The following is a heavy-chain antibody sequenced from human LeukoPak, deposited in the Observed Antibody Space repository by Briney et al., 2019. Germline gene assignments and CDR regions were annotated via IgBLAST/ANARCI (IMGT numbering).Heavy chain of an antibody. J-gene: IGHJ4*02. D-gene: IGHD6-19*01. CDR1: GFTFSSYG. V-gene: IGHV3-30*02. Sequence: GGSLRLSYAASGFTFSSYGMHWVRQAPGKGLEWVAFIRYDGSNKYYADSVKGRFTISRDNSKNTLYLQMNSLRAEDTAVYYCAKDGYSSGWYSAYYFDYWGQGTLVTVSS. CDR2: IRYDGSNK. CDR3: AKDGYSSGWYSAYYFDY.